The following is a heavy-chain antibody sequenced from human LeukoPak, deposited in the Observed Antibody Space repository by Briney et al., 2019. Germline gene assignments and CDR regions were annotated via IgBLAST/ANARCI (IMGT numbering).Heavy chain of an antibody. CDR3: ARSSGGYSYGTGTFDY. CDR1: GGSISSYY. V-gene: IGHV4-59*01. J-gene: IGHJ4*02. Sequence: KSSETLSLTCTVSGGSISSYYWSWIRQPPGKGLEWIGYIYYSGSTNYNPSLESRVTISVDTSKNQFSLKLSSVTAADTAVYYCARSSGGYSYGTGTFDYWGQGTLVTVSS. D-gene: IGHD5-18*01. CDR2: IYYSGST.